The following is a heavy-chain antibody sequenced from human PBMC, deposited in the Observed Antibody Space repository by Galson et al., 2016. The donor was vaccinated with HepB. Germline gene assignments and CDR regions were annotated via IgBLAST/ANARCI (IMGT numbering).Heavy chain of an antibody. V-gene: IGHV4-39*07. CDR1: GGSISSGSYY. CDR2: IYYSGST. Sequence: ETLSLTCTVSGGSISSGSYYWAWIRQPPGKGLEWIGSIYYSGSTYHNPSLKSRVTMSDDTSKNQFSLKLNSVTAADTAVYYCARGWLSDDYWGQGTLVTVSS. CDR3: ARGWLSDDY. J-gene: IGHJ4*02. D-gene: IGHD3-9*01.